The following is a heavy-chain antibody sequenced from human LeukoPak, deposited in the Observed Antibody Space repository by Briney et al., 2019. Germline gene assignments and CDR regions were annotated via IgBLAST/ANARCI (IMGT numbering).Heavy chain of an antibody. D-gene: IGHD1-1*01. J-gene: IGHJ4*02. Sequence: GASVKVSCKASGGTFSSYAISWVRQAPGQGLEWMGGIIPIFGTANYAQKFQGRVTITADKSTSTAYMELSSLRSEDTAVYYCARGLWNDSSREDFDYWGQGTLVTVSS. CDR1: GGTFSSYA. CDR3: ARGLWNDSSREDFDY. CDR2: IIPIFGTA. V-gene: IGHV1-69*06.